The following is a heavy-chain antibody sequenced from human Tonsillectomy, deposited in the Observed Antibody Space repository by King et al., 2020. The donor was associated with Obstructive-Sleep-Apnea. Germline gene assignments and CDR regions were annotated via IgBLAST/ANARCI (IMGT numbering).Heavy chain of an antibody. CDR1: GFTFSTYS. CDR2: ISSSTNTI. V-gene: IGHV3-48*01. J-gene: IGHJ6*02. CDR3: ARYCSSTSCYGNYYYGMDV. Sequence: VQLVESGGGLVQPGGSLRLSCAASGFTFSTYSMNWVRQAPGKGLEWVSYISSSTNTIYYADSVKGRFTISRDNAKNSLFLQMNSLRAEDTAMYYCARYCSSTSCYGNYYYGMDVWGRGTTVTVSS. D-gene: IGHD2-2*01.